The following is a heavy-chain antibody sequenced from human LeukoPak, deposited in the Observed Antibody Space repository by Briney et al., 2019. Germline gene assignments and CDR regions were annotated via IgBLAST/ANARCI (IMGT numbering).Heavy chain of an antibody. D-gene: IGHD3-22*01. J-gene: IGHJ4*02. V-gene: IGHV7-4-1*02. CDR1: GYTFTNYT. CDR2: IDTNTGNP. CDR3: ARGYDPTGYFSY. Sequence: ASVKVSCKASGYTFTNYTLNWVRQAPGQGLEWMGWIDTNTGNPTYAQGFIGRLVFSLDTYVTTAYLQISSLKAEDTAVYYCARGYDPTGYFSYWGQGTLVTVSS.